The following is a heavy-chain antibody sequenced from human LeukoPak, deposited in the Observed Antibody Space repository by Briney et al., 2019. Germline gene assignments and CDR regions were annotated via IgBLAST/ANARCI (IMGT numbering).Heavy chain of an antibody. V-gene: IGHV1-18*01. CDR1: GYTFTSYG. D-gene: IGHD3-22*01. CDR3: ARETNDSSGYYYNPYFDY. CDR2: ISAYNGNT. Sequence: ASVKVSCKASGYTFTSYGISWVRQAPGQGLEWMGWISAYNGNTNYAQKLQGRVTMTTDTSTSTAYMELRSLRSDDTAVYYCARETNDSSGYYYNPYFDYWGQGTLVTVSP. J-gene: IGHJ4*02.